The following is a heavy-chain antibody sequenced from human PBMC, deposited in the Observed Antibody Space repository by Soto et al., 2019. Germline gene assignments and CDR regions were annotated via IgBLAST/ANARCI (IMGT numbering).Heavy chain of an antibody. V-gene: IGHV1-69*12. D-gene: IGHD1-20*01. CDR3: ARSLTGTYYYYGMDV. CDR2: IIPIFGTA. CDR1: GGTFSSYA. Sequence: QVPLVQSGAEVKKPGSSVKVSCQASGGTFSSYAINWVRQAPGQGLEWLGGIIPIFGTADYAQKLQGRVTITAYESTSTAYMELSSLRSEDTAVYYCARSLTGTYYYYGMDVWGQGTTFTVSS. J-gene: IGHJ6*02.